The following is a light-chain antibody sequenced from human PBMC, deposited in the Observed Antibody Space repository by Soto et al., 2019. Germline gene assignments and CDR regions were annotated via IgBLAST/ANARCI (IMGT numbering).Light chain of an antibody. Sequence: EIVMTQSPDTLSVSPGDTATLSCRSSQNIHINLAWYQQKPGQAPTLLIYGVTARAPDVPARLSGSGYGTDFTLTIRSVQSGDFGVFYCQQYEGWPRTFGLGTKVEIQ. CDR3: QQYEGWPRT. J-gene: IGKJ2*01. CDR2: GVT. V-gene: IGKV3-15*01. CDR1: QNIHIN.